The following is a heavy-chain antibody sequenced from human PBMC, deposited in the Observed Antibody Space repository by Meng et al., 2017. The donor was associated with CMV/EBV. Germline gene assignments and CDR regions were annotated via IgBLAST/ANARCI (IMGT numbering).Heavy chain of an antibody. CDR2: ISSSSYI. CDR1: GFTFSSYS. CDR3: ARDRDGGTYDFWSGYYYYYYYGMDV. J-gene: IGHJ6*02. Sequence: GESLKISCAASGFTFSSYSMNWVRQAPGKGLEWVSSISSSSYIYYADSVKGRFTISRDNAKSSLYLQMNSLRAEDTAVYYCARDRDGGTYDFWSGYYYYYYYGMDVWGQGTTVTVSS. V-gene: IGHV3-21*01. D-gene: IGHD3-3*01.